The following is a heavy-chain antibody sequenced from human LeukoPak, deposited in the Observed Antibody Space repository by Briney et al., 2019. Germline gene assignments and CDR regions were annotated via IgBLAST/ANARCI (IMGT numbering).Heavy chain of an antibody. J-gene: IGHJ4*02. D-gene: IGHD6-13*01. CDR1: GFSISKYW. Sequence: GGSLRLSCVASGFSISKYWMSWVRQAPGKGLEWVSTINQDGSETYYVDSVKGRFTISRDNAKNSLHLQMNSVRGEDTAVYYCAILMIAAVYFDYWGQGTLVTVSS. CDR2: INQDGSET. CDR3: AILMIAAVYFDY. V-gene: IGHV3-7*01.